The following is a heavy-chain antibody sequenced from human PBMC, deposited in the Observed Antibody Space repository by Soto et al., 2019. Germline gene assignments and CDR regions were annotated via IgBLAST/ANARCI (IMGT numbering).Heavy chain of an antibody. D-gene: IGHD1-26*01. V-gene: IGHV3-23*01. CDR3: AKNGRHDYYFYMDV. CDR1: GFTFDNNA. J-gene: IGHJ6*03. CDR2: ISGGGLST. Sequence: GGSLRLSCAASGFTFDNNAMSWVRQAPGKGLEWVSGISGGGLSTYYADSVKGRFTISRDNSEKTLYLQMHSLRAEDTAFYYCAKNGRHDYYFYMDVWGQGTTVTVSS.